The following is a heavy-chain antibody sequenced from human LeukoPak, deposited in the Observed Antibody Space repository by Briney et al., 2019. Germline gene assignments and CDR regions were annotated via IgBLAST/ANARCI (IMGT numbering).Heavy chain of an antibody. CDR3: ASSLKTYYYDSSGYPPDY. CDR2: ISSSSSYI. V-gene: IGHV3-21*01. Sequence: GGSLRLSCAASGFTFSSYSMNWVRQAPGKGLEWVSSISSSSSYIYCADSVKGRFTISRDNAKNSLYLQMNSLRAEDTAVYYCASSLKTYYYDSSGYPPDYWGHGTLVTVSS. CDR1: GFTFSSYS. J-gene: IGHJ4*01. D-gene: IGHD3-22*01.